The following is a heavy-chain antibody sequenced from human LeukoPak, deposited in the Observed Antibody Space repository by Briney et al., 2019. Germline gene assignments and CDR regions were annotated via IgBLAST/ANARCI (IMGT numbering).Heavy chain of an antibody. Sequence: SETLSLTCTVSGGSISSYYWSWIRQPPGKGLEWIGYIYYSGSTNYNPSLKSRVTISVDTSKNQFSLKLSSVTAADTAVYYCARDGSSKYYDSSGYFDYWGQGTLVTVSS. D-gene: IGHD3-22*01. CDR1: GGSISSYY. CDR3: ARDGSSKYYDSSGYFDY. J-gene: IGHJ4*02. CDR2: IYYSGST. V-gene: IGHV4-59*01.